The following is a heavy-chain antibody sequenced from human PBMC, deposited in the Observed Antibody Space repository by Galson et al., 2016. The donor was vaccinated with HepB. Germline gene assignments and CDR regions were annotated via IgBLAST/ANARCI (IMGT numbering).Heavy chain of an antibody. V-gene: IGHV4-4*02. Sequence: SETLSLTCAVSGDSITTNYWWSWLRQSPGNGLEWIGEIYQTGTAHYDPSFTSRATISVDTSKNQISLRLNSVTAADTAVYYCARGTLGTTATMAFDSWGPGTRVSVSS. D-gene: IGHD1-1*01. J-gene: IGHJ4*02. CDR3: ARGTLGTTATMAFDS. CDR2: IYQTGTA. CDR1: GDSITTNYW.